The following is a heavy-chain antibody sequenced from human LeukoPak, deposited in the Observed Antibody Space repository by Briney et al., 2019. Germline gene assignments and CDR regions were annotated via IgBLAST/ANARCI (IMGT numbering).Heavy chain of an antibody. CDR2: ISSSSSYI. D-gene: IGHD1-14*01. CDR3: ARDGRGYYFDY. Sequence: GGSLRLSCAASGFTFSTYTMNWVRQAPGKGLEWVSSISSSSSYIHYSDSVKGQFTISRDNAKNSLYLQMNSLRAEDTAVYYCARDGRGYYFDYWGQGTLVTVSS. J-gene: IGHJ4*02. CDR1: GFTFSTYT. V-gene: IGHV3-21*01.